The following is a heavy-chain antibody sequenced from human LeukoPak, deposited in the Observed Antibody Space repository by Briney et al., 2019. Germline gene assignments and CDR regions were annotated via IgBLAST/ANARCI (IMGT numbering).Heavy chain of an antibody. V-gene: IGHV3-30*03. CDR2: ISYDGSNR. CDR3: ASIVVVPAAINISWKSDAFDI. Sequence: PGGSLRLSCAASGFTFSSYSMNWVRQAPGKGLEWVAVISYDGSNRYYADSVKGRFTNSRDNSKNTVYLQMNSLRAEDTAVYYCASIVVVPAAINISWKSDAFDIWGLGTMVTVSS. CDR1: GFTFSSYS. J-gene: IGHJ3*02. D-gene: IGHD2-2*02.